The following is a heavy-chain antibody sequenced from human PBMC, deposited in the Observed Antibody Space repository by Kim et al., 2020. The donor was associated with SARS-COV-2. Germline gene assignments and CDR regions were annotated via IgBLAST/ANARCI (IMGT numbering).Heavy chain of an antibody. CDR3: ARDMGNGPALGWFDP. Sequence: SVKVSCKASGGTFSTHAITWVRQAPGQGLEWLGRIIPIFDLPNYSQNFQGRVTLTADKSTGTAYMELCSLGTEDTAMYYCARDMGNGPALGWFDPRGQG. CDR2: IIPIFDLP. V-gene: IGHV1-69*04. J-gene: IGHJ5*02. D-gene: IGHD7-27*01. CDR1: GGTFSTHA.